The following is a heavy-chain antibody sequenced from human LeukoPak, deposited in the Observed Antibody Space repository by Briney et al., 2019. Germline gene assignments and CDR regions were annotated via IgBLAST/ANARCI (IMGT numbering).Heavy chain of an antibody. D-gene: IGHD3-22*01. Sequence: GGSLRLSCAASGFTFSSYAMSWVRQAPGKGLEWVSGISDSGGRTYYADSVKGRFTISRDNSKNTLYLQMNSLRAEDTAVYYCAKNLHYYDSSGYNDAFDIWGQGTMVTVSS. CDR1: GFTFSSYA. CDR3: AKNLHYYDSSGYNDAFDI. CDR2: ISDSGGRT. J-gene: IGHJ3*02. V-gene: IGHV3-23*01.